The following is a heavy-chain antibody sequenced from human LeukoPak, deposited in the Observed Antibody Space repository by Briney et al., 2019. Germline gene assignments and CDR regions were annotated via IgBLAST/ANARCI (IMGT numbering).Heavy chain of an antibody. D-gene: IGHD1-14*01. V-gene: IGHV1-18*01. CDR3: ARDRVGGYLTGVSLY. J-gene: IGHJ4*01. CDR2: ISAYNGNT. CDR1: VYPLYNFG. Sequence: ASVKVSCKASVYPLYNFGLTWVRQAPGQGLEWMGWISAYNGNTHYAQKFRGRLTLTTETSTSTAYLELRSLKSDDTAVYYCARDRVGGYLTGVSLYWGQGTLVTVSS.